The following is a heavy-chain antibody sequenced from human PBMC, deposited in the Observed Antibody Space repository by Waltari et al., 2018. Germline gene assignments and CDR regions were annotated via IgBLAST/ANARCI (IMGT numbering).Heavy chain of an antibody. Sequence: QVQLQQWGAGLLTPSETLSLTCAVYGGSFSGYYWSWIRQPPGKGLEWIGEINHSGSTNYNPSLKSRVTISVDTSKNQFSLKLSSVTAADTAVYYCARRTYYYDSSGFVDAFDIWGQGTMVTVSS. CDR2: INHSGST. J-gene: IGHJ3*02. CDR1: GGSFSGYY. D-gene: IGHD3-22*01. V-gene: IGHV4-34*01. CDR3: ARRTYYYDSSGFVDAFDI.